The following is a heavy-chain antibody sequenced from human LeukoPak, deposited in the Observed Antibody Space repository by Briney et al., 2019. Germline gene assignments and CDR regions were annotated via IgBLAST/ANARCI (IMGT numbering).Heavy chain of an antibody. Sequence: ASVKVSCKASGYTFTSYGISWVRQAPGQGLEWMGWISAYNGNTNYAQKLQGRVTMTTDTSTSTAYMELRSLRSDDTAVYYCARVDYGDYEAAGPFDYWGQGTLVTVSS. V-gene: IGHV1-18*01. J-gene: IGHJ4*02. CDR1: GYTFTSYG. D-gene: IGHD4-17*01. CDR3: ARVDYGDYEAAGPFDY. CDR2: ISAYNGNT.